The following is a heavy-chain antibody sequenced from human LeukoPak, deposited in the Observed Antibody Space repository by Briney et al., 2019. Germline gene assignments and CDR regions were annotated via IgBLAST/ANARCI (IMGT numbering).Heavy chain of an antibody. Sequence: SVNVSCKASGGTFSSYAISWVRQAPGQGLEWMGGIIPIFGTANYAQKFQGRVTITADESTSTAYMELSSLRSEDTAVYYCARGGGPAAMEVGHYWGQGTLVTVSS. CDR2: IIPIFGTA. CDR3: ARGGGPAAMEVGHY. J-gene: IGHJ4*02. CDR1: GGTFSSYA. D-gene: IGHD2-2*01. V-gene: IGHV1-69*01.